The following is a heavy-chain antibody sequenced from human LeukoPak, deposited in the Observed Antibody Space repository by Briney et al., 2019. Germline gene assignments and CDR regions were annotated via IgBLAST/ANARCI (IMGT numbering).Heavy chain of an antibody. CDR1: GYTFSSYD. CDR2: IIPIFGTA. CDR3: ARDPRYCSSTSCYLGAFDI. Sequence: SVKVSCKASGYTFSSYDISWVRQAPGQGLEWMGGIIPIFGTANYAQKFQGRVTITADESTSTAYMELSSLRSEDTAVYYCARDPRYCSSTSCYLGAFDIWGQGTMVTVSS. D-gene: IGHD2-2*01. V-gene: IGHV1-69*13. J-gene: IGHJ3*02.